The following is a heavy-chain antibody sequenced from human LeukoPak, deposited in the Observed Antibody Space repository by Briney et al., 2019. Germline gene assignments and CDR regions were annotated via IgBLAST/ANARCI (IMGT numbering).Heavy chain of an antibody. CDR2: ISAYNGNT. V-gene: IGHV1-18*01. CDR1: GYTFTSYG. CDR3: ARDSLWFGESHYNWFDP. J-gene: IGHJ5*02. Sequence: ASVKVSCKASGYTFTSYGISWVRQAPGQGLEWMGWISAYNGNTNYAQKLQGRVTMTTDTSTSTAYMELRSLRSDDPAVYYCARDSLWFGESHYNWFDPWGQGTLVTVSS. D-gene: IGHD3-10*01.